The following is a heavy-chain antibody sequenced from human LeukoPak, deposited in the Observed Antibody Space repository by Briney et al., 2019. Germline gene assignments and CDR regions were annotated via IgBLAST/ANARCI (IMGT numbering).Heavy chain of an antibody. D-gene: IGHD3-10*01. J-gene: IGHJ6*03. Sequence: GESLKISCKGSGYSFISYWIGWVRQMPGKGLEWMGIIYPGDSDTRYSPSFQGQVTISADKSISTAYLQWSSLKASDTAMYYCARHSEGSGSYYYYYMDVWGRGTTVTVSS. V-gene: IGHV5-51*01. CDR2: IYPGDSDT. CDR1: GYSFISYW. CDR3: ARHSEGSGSYYYYYMDV.